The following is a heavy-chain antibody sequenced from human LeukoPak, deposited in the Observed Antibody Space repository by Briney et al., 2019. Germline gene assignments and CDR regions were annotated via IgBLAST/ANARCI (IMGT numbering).Heavy chain of an antibody. D-gene: IGHD6-19*01. V-gene: IGHV3-21*01. CDR1: GFTFSSYR. CDR3: ARGYSSGHYPPLLYMDV. CDR2: ISSSGVYI. J-gene: IGHJ6*03. Sequence: GGSLRLSCAASGFTFSSYRMNWVRQAPGKGLEWVSSISSSGVYIYYADSLKGRFTISRDNAKDSLYLQTNSLRAEDTAVYYCARGYSSGHYPPLLYMDVWGKGTTVTVSS.